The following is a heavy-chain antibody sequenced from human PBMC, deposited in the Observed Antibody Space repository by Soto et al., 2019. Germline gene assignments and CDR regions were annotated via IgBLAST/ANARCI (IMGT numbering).Heavy chain of an antibody. CDR1: GGSISSYY. CDR2: IYYSGST. Sequence: QVQLQESGPGLVKPSETLSLTCTVSGGSISSYYWCWIRQPPGKGPEWIGYIYYSGSTNYNPSLKSRVTISVDTSKNQFSLKLSSVTAADTAVYYCARQEWLVRGGGYYFDYWGQGTLVTVSS. V-gene: IGHV4-59*08. D-gene: IGHD6-19*01. J-gene: IGHJ4*02. CDR3: ARQEWLVRGGGYYFDY.